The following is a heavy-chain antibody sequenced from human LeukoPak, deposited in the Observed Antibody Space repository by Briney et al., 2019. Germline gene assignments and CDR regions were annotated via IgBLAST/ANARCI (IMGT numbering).Heavy chain of an antibody. V-gene: IGHV1-46*01. CDR1: GYTFTSYY. J-gene: IGHJ4*02. CDR3: ARDGSYYYDSSGYGDFDY. D-gene: IGHD3-22*01. CDR2: INPSGGST. Sequence: ASVKVSCKASGYTFTSYYMHWVRQAPGQGLGWMGIINPSGGSTSYAQKFQGRVTMTRDTSTSTVYMELSSLRSEDTAVYYCARDGSYYYDSSGYGDFDYWGQGTLVTVSS.